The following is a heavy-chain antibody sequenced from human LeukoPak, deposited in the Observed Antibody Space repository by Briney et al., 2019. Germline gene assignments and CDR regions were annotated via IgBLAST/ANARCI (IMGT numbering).Heavy chain of an antibody. CDR1: GGTFSSYA. CDR3: AREWAVEQWLVRAFFDY. D-gene: IGHD6-19*01. CDR2: IIPILGIA. V-gene: IGHV1-69*04. J-gene: IGHJ4*02. Sequence: SVKVSCTASGGTFSSYAISWVRQAPGQGLEWMGRIIPILGIANYAQKFQGRVTITADKSTSTAYMELSSLRSEDTAVYYCAREWAVEQWLVRAFFDYWGQGTLVTVSS.